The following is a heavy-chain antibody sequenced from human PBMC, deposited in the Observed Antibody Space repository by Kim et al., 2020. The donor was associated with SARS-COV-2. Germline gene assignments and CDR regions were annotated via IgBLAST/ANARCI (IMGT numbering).Heavy chain of an antibody. CDR1: GYTFTSYG. D-gene: IGHD5-12*01. J-gene: IGHJ4*02. Sequence: ASVKVSCKASGYTFTSYGISWVRQAPGQGLEWMGWISAYNGNTNYAQKLQGRVTMTTDTSTSTAYMELRSLRSDDTAVYYCARGNGGYSGYPSGVFDYWGQGTLVTVSS. V-gene: IGHV1-18*01. CDR2: ISAYNGNT. CDR3: ARGNGGYSGYPSGVFDY.